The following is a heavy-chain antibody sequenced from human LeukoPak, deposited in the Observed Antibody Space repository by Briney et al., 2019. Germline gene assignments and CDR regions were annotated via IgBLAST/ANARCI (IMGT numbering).Heavy chain of an antibody. J-gene: IGHJ4*02. CDR2: IYYSGST. V-gene: IGHV4-39*07. D-gene: IGHD3-22*01. Sequence: SETLSLTCTVSGGSISSSSYYWGWIRQPPGKGLEWIGSIYYSGSTYYNPSLKNRVTISVDTSKNQFSLRLNSVTAADTAVYYCTRVNNEYYDDTSGYPDYWGQGTLVTVSS. CDR3: TRVNNEYYDDTSGYPDY. CDR1: GGSISSSSYY.